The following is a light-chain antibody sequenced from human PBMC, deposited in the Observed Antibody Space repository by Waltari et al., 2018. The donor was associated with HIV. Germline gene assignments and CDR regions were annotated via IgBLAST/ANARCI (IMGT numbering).Light chain of an antibody. V-gene: IGKV3-20*01. J-gene: IGKJ3*01. CDR2: CPS. CDR1: QIVGGNS. CDR3: QQYGSSEGFT. Sequence: EIVLTQSPGTLSLSPGDRATLSCRASQIVGGNSLAWYQKKPGQAPRLLIYCPSTRAAGIPDRFSGSGSETDFTLTISRLEPEDCAVYYCQQYGSSEGFTFGPGTRVDI.